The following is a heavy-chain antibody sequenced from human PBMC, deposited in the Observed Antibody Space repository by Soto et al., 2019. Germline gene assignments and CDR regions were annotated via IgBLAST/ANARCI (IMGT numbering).Heavy chain of an antibody. CDR2: ISYEGSNR. D-gene: IGHD4-17*01. V-gene: IGHV3-30*18. CDR1: GFRFSAYA. Sequence: QPVGSLRLSCAASGFRFSAYAMHWVRQAPGKGLEWVAVISYEGSNRFYADSVKGRFTVSRDNSKNMVYLQMNSLRGEDTAVFYCAKDYGDYNFNYGMDVWGQGTTVPVSS. J-gene: IGHJ6*02. CDR3: AKDYGDYNFNYGMDV.